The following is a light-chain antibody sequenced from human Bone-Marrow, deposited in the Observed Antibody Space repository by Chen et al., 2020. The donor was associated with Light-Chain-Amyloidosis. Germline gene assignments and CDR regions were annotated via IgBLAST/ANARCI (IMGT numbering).Light chain of an antibody. CDR2: EVT. V-gene: IGLV2-14*01. J-gene: IGLJ1*01. CDR1: SSDVGGDNQ. Sequence: SALTQPASVSGSPGKARTMSCTGTSSDVGGDNQVSWYQQHPDKAPKLMIYEVTNRPSWVPDRFSGSNSDNTASLTISGLQTEDEADYFCSSYPITNTLVFGSGTRVTVL. CDR3: SSYPITNTLV.